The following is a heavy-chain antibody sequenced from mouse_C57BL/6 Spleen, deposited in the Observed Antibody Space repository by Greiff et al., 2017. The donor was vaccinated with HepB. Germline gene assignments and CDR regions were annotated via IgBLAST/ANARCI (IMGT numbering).Heavy chain of an antibody. CDR3: ARTTVVDY. V-gene: IGHV5-4*01. CDR1: GFTFSSYA. CDR2: ISDGGSYT. J-gene: IGHJ2*01. D-gene: IGHD1-1*01. Sequence: EVQVVESGGGLVKPGGSLKLSCAASGFTFSSYAMSWVRQTPEKRLEWVATISDGGSYTYYPDNVKGRFTISRDNAKNNLYLQMSHLKSEDTAMYYCARTTVVDYWGQGTTLTVSS.